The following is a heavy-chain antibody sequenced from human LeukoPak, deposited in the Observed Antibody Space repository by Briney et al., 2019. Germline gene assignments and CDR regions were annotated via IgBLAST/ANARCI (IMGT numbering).Heavy chain of an antibody. CDR2: ISYDGSNK. D-gene: IGHD2-15*01. J-gene: IGHJ4*02. CDR3: AKDYGSGGSFDY. Sequence: GRSLRLSCAASGFTFSSYGMHWVRRAPGKGLEWVAVISYDGSNKYYADSVKGRFTISRDNSKNTLYLQMNSLRAEDTAVYYCAKDYGSGGSFDYWGQGTLVTVSS. CDR1: GFTFSSYG. V-gene: IGHV3-30*18.